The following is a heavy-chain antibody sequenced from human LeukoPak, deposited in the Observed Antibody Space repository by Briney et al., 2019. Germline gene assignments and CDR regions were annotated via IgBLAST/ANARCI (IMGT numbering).Heavy chain of an antibody. J-gene: IGHJ4*02. CDR1: GGSISSYY. CDR2: IYYSGST. Sequence: SETLSLTCTVSGGSISSYYWSWIRQPPGKGLEWIGYIYYSGSTNYNPSLKSRDTISVDTSKNQFSLKLSSVTAADTAVYYCASNYYGSGSYYKRWSDYWGQGTLVTVSS. V-gene: IGHV4-59*01. CDR3: ASNYYGSGSYYKRWSDY. D-gene: IGHD3-10*01.